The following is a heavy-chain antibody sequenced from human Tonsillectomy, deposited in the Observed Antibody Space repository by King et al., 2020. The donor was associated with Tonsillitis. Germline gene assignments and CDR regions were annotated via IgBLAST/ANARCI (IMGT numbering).Heavy chain of an antibody. V-gene: IGHV4-34*01. CDR1: GGSFSGHY. CDR3: ARDRGYSGYYYFNYYMDV. Sequence: VQLPQWGAGLLKPSETLSLTCAVYGGSFSGHYWSWIRQPPGKGLEWIGEINHSGSTNYNPSLKSRVTISADTSKNQFSLKLSSVTAADAAVYYCARDRGYSGYYYFNYYMDVWGKGTTVTVSS. CDR2: INHSGST. J-gene: IGHJ6*03. D-gene: IGHD5-12*01.